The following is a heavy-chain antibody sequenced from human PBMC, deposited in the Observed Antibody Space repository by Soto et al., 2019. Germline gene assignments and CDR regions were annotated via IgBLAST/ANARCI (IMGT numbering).Heavy chain of an antibody. CDR1: GFTFSSYS. D-gene: IGHD2-15*01. V-gene: IGHV3-48*02. J-gene: IGHJ4*02. CDR3: ARDAPRCSGGSCFDF. CDR2: INSGSSTI. Sequence: ESGGGWVQPGGSLRLSCAASGFTFSSYSMNWVRQAPGKGLEWVSYINSGSSTIYYADSVKGRFTISRDNAKNSLYLQMNSLRDEDTAVYYCARDAPRCSGGSCFDFWGQGTLVTVSS.